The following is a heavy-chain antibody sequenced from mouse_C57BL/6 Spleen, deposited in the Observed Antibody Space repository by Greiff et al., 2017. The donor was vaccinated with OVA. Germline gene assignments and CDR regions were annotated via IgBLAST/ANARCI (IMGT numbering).Heavy chain of an antibody. V-gene: IGHV5-17*01. Sequence: EVMLVESGGGLVKPGGSLKLSCAASGFTFSDYGMHWVRQAPEKGLEWVAYISSGSSTIYYADTVKGRFTISRDNAKNTLFLQMTSLRSEDTAMYYCARRPYGSSYWYFDVWGTGTTVTVSS. CDR3: ARRPYGSSYWYFDV. D-gene: IGHD1-1*01. CDR2: ISSGSSTI. J-gene: IGHJ1*03. CDR1: GFTFSDYG.